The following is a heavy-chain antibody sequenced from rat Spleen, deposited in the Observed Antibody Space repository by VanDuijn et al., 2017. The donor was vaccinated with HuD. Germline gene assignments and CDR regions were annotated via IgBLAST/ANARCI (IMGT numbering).Heavy chain of an antibody. D-gene: IGHD1-1*01. V-gene: IGHV2S63*01. J-gene: IGHJ2*01. CDR1: GFSLTDYS. CDR2: MWSGGST. CDR3: ARGDSYSGDGPR. Sequence: EVQLKESGPGLVQPSQTLSLTCTVSGFSLTDYSVHWVRQPPGKGLEWMGVMWSGGSTAYHSALKSRLSISRDTSKSQVFLKMNSLQTEDTATYYCARGDSYSGDGPRWGQGVMVTVSS.